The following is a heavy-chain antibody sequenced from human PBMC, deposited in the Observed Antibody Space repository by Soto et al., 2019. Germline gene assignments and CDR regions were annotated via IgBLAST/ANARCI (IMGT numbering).Heavy chain of an antibody. CDR2: INAGNGNT. CDR1: GYTFTSYG. Sequence: EASVKVSCKASGYTFTSYGISWVRQAPGQGLEWMGWINAGNGNTKYSRKFQGRVTITRDTSASTAYMELSSLRSEDTAVYYCARGSGYYYWDDYWGQGTLVTVSS. D-gene: IGHD3-22*01. CDR3: ARGSGYYYWDDY. V-gene: IGHV1-3*01. J-gene: IGHJ4*02.